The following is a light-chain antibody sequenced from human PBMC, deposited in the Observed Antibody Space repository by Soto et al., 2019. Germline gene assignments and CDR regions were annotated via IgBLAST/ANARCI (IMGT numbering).Light chain of an antibody. CDR3: ASESNRYDVL. V-gene: IGLV2-14*01. J-gene: IGLJ2*01. CDR1: SSDFGAYNS. Sequence: QSVPTQPASVSGSPGQSITISCSGTSSDFGAYNSVSWYQQHPGKAPKLIIFEVSDRPSGVSPRFSGSKSGNTASLTISGLQAEDEADYFCASESNRYDVLFGGGTKLTVL. CDR2: EVS.